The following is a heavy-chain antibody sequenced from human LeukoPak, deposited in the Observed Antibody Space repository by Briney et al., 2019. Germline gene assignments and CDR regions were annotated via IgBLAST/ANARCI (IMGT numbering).Heavy chain of an antibody. CDR2: SIIFGST. CDR3: ARHEYSNTWSPPEYFDL. J-gene: IGHJ2*01. V-gene: IGHV4-38-2*02. CDR1: ITPSAMVTT. Sequence: PSETLSSPALSLITPSAMVTTGAGSGSPQGRGFSGLAVSIIFGSTYHNPSLKSRVTISVDTSKNQFSLKLNSVTAADTAIYYCARHEYSNTWSPPEYFDLWGRGTLVTVSS. D-gene: IGHD6-13*01.